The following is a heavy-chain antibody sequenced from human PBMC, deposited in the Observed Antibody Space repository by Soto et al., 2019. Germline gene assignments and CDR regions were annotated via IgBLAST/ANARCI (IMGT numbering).Heavy chain of an antibody. D-gene: IGHD6-19*01. CDR3: AKGVTVATSGWLSHFVT. J-gene: IGHJ4*02. CDR1: GYSFSDFY. Sequence: ASVKVSCKASGYSFSDFYMHWVRQAPGHGLEWVGWINPTRGGTNFAQKFQGRVILTADTSTSTAYMEVSRLASDDTAVYFCAKGVTVATSGWLSHFVTSGKGTLVTVSS. V-gene: IGHV1-2*02. CDR2: INPTRGGT.